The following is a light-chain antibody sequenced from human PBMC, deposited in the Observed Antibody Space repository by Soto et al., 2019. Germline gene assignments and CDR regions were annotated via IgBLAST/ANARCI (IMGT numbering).Light chain of an antibody. J-gene: IGKJ4*01. V-gene: IGKV3-11*01. CDR1: QSVSSY. CDR3: QQRSNWPST. Sequence: EIVLTQSPATLSLSPGERATLSCRASQSVSSYLAWYQQKTGQAPRLLIYDESSRATGIPARFSASGSGTDFTLTITSLEPEDFAVYYCQQRSNWPSTFGGGTKME. CDR2: DES.